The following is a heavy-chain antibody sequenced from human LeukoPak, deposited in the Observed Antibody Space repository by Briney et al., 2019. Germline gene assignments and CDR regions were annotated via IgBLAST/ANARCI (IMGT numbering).Heavy chain of an antibody. D-gene: IGHD3-3*01. V-gene: IGHV3-23*01. J-gene: IGHJ6*02. CDR3: AKDLPSPLRFLEWDDYYYYGMDV. Sequence: GGSLRLSCAASGFTFSSYAMSWVRQAPGKGLEWVSAISGSGGSTYYADSVKGRFTISRDNSKNTLYLQMNSLRAEDTAVYHCAKDLPSPLRFLEWDDYYYYGMDVWGQGTTVTVSS. CDR2: ISGSGGST. CDR1: GFTFSSYA.